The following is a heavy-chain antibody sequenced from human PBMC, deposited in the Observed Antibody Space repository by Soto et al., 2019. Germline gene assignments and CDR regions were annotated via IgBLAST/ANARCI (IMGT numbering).Heavy chain of an antibody. V-gene: IGHV3-33*01. CDR1: GFTFSSYG. CDR3: ARGRSQTQYYYYYGMDV. J-gene: IGHJ6*02. CDR2: IWYDGSNK. Sequence: GESLKISCAASGFTFSSYGMHWVRQAPGKGLEWVAVIWYDGSNKYYADSVKGRFTISRDNSKNTLYLQMNSLRDEDTVVYYCARGRSQTQYYYYYGMDVWGQGTTVTVSS.